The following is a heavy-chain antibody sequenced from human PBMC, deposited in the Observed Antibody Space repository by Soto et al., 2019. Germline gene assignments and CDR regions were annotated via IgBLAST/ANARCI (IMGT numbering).Heavy chain of an antibody. J-gene: IGHJ4*02. D-gene: IGHD5-12*01. V-gene: IGHV3-64*01. CDR3: ARTSGYAFDY. CDR1: GFPFCSYP. CDR2: INSNGGST. Sequence: PGGSLRLSCAASGFPFCSYPMHWVRQAPGKGLEYVSVINSNGGSTYYANSVKGRFTISRDNSKNTLYLQMGSLRAEDMAVYYCARTSGYAFDYWGRGTLVTVSS.